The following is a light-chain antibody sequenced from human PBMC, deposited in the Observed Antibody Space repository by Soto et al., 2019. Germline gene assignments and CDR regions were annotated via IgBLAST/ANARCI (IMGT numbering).Light chain of an antibody. V-gene: IGLV2-23*02. J-gene: IGLJ1*01. CDR3: SSSGGSPTYV. CDR2: EVN. CDR1: SSNVGSYKL. Sequence: QSVLTQPASVSGSPGQSITISCTGTSSNVGSYKLVSWYQQHPGKAPKLMIFEVNKRPSGVSNRFSGSKSGNTASLTSSGLKVEDEADYYCSSSGGSPTYVFGTGTKLTVL.